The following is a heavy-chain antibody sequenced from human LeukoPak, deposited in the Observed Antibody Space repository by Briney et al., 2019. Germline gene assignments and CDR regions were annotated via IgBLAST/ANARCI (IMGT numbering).Heavy chain of an antibody. CDR2: ISMDGTNT. CDR3: ARAGWLQPYYYYMDV. V-gene: IGHV3-43*01. J-gene: IGHJ6*03. D-gene: IGHD5-24*01. Sequence: HPGGSLRLSCAASGFYFEDYTMYWVRQVPAKGLEWVSIISMDGTNTYYAESVKGRFTISRDNSKNSLSLQMNSLRTEDTPLYYCARAGWLQPYYYYMDVWGKGTTVTVSS. CDR1: GFYFEDYT.